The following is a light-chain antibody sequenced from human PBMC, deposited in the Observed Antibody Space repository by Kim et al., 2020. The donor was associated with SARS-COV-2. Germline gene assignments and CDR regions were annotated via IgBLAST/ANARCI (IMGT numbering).Light chain of an antibody. Sequence: GGRAAPPCRHSRQSVSGNLAWYQQKPGQAPRLLIYGASSRATGIPARFSGSGSGTDYTLTITSLQSEDFAVYYCQQYNSSLTFGEETKVEIK. J-gene: IGKJ4*01. V-gene: IGKV3-15*01. CDR2: GAS. CDR1: QSVSGN. CDR3: QQYNSSLT.